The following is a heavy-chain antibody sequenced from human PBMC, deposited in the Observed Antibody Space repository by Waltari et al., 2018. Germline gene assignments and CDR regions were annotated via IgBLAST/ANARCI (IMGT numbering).Heavy chain of an antibody. CDR1: GFTFSSYW. V-gene: IGHV3-7*04. Sequence: EVQLVESGGGLVQPGGSLRLSCAASGFTFSSYWMSWVRQAPGKGLEGVANIKEDGSEKYYVDSVKCRFTISRDNAKNSLYLQMNSLRAEDTAVYYCARVGYYYDSSGYYYWGQGTLVTVSS. J-gene: IGHJ4*02. D-gene: IGHD3-22*01. CDR2: IKEDGSEK. CDR3: ARVGYYYDSSGYYY.